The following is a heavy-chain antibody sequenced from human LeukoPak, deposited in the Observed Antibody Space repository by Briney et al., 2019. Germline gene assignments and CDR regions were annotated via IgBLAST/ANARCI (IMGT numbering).Heavy chain of an antibody. Sequence: ASVKVSCKASGYTFTNYYMYWVRQAPGQGLEWMGIINPGTGSTRYAQKFQGRVTMTRDTSTSTVYMELSRLRSEDTAVYYCARAYYYDSSGFYPGGDFWGQGTLVTVSS. CDR2: INPGTGST. J-gene: IGHJ4*02. CDR3: ARAYYYDSSGFYPGGDF. CDR1: GYTFTNYY. V-gene: IGHV1-46*01. D-gene: IGHD3-22*01.